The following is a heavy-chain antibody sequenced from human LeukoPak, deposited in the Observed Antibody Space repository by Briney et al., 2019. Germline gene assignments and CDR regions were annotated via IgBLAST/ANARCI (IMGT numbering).Heavy chain of an antibody. CDR1: GYTFTGYY. CDR2: INPNSGGT. V-gene: IGHV1-2*02. CDR3: ARAPGGYVGWFDP. Sequence: ASVKVSCKASGYTFTGYYMHWVRQAPGQGLEWMGWINPNSGGTNYAQKFQGRVTMTRDTSISTAYMELSRLRSDDTAVYCCARAPGGYVGWFDPWGQGTLVTVSS. D-gene: IGHD2-15*01. J-gene: IGHJ5*02.